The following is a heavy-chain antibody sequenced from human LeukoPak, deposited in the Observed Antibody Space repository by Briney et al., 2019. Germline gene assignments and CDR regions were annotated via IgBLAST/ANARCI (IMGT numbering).Heavy chain of an antibody. CDR2: ISFDGSDK. J-gene: IGHJ4*02. CDR1: GFSFSTYA. CDR3: ARDAPPYDSSTPGGY. V-gene: IGHV3-30*09. D-gene: IGHD3-3*01. Sequence: GGSLRLSCAASGFSFSTYAINWVRQAPGKGLKWVASISFDGSDKYYADSVKGRFAISRDNSKNAVYLQVNSLRAEDTAVYYCARDAPPYDSSTPGGYWGQGTLVTVSS.